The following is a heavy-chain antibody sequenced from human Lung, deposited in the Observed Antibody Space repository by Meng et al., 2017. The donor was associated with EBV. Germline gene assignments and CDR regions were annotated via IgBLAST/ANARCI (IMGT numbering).Heavy chain of an antibody. Sequence: QVQLQESCPGLVKPSQTLSLICTVSGGSISSGGHYWSWIRQHPEKGLEWIGYIYYSGSTYYKPSLKSRLTISVDTSKNQLSLRLSSVTAADTAVYYCARGLWYYDRGGYFDNWGRGTLVTVSS. V-gene: IGHV4-31*03. CDR2: IYYSGST. CDR1: GGSISSGGHY. D-gene: IGHD3-22*01. CDR3: ARGLWYYDRGGYFDN. J-gene: IGHJ4*02.